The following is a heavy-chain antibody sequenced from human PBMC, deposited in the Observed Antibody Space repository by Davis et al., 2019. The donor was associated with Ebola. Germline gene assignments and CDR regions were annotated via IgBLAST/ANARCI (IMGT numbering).Heavy chain of an antibody. J-gene: IGHJ4*02. CDR1: GFTVSSNY. CDR2: IYSGGST. CDR3: ARCITIFGVVIALGY. V-gene: IGHV3-53*01. Sequence: GESLKISCAASGFTVSSNYMSWVRQAPGKGLEWVSVIYSGGSTYYADSVKGRFTISRDNSKNTLYLQMNSLRAEDTAVYYCARCITIFGVVIALGYWGQGTLVTVSS. D-gene: IGHD3-3*01.